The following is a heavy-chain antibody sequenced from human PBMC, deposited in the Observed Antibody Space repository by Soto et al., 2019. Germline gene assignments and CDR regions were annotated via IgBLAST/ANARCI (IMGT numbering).Heavy chain of an antibody. CDR1: GGSISSGGYY. J-gene: IGHJ3*02. V-gene: IGHV4-31*01. D-gene: IGHD4-17*01. CDR3: AKTTEDAFDI. Sequence: QVQLQESGPGLVKPSQTLSLTCTVSGGSISSGGYYWSWIRQHPGKGLEWIGYIYYSGSTYYNPSLKXXVXIXXGTSKNQFSLKLSSVTAADTAVYYCAKTTEDAFDIWGQGTMVTVSS. CDR2: IYYSGST.